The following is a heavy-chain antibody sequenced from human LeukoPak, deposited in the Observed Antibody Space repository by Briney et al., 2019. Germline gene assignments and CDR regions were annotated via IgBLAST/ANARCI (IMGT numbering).Heavy chain of an antibody. V-gene: IGHV4-34*01. J-gene: IGHJ4*02. CDR2: INHSGST. D-gene: IGHD3-22*01. CDR1: GGSFSGYY. Sequence: SETLSLPCAVYGGSFSGYYWSWIRQPPGKGLEWIGEINHSGSTNYNPSLKSRVTISVDTSKNQFSLKLSSVTAADTAVYYCARVHYYDSSGYPPFDYWGQGTLVTVSS. CDR3: ARVHYYDSSGYPPFDY.